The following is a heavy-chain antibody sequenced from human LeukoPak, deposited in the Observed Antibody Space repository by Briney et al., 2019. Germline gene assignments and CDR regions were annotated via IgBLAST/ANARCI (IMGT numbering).Heavy chain of an antibody. CDR1: GFTFSNYW. D-gene: IGHD3-22*01. CDR2: IKQDGSEK. V-gene: IGHV3-7*01. CDR3: AKDRGYHYDSSGYYRLDAFDI. Sequence: GGSLRLSWAASGFTFSNYWMSWVRQAQGKGLEWVANIKQDGSEKYYVDSVKGRFTISRDSSKNTLYLQMNSLRAEDTAVYYCAKDRGYHYDSSGYYRLDAFDIWGQGTMVTVSS. J-gene: IGHJ3*02.